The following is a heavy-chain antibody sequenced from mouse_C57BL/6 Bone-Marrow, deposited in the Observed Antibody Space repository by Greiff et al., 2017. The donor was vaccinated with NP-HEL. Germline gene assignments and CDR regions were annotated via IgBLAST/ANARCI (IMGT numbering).Heavy chain of an antibody. CDR3: ARGGLLYWYFDV. J-gene: IGHJ1*03. D-gene: IGHD1-1*01. Sequence: EVQLHQSGPVLVKPGASVKMSCKASGYTFTDYYMNWVKQSHGKSLEWIGVINPYNGGTSYNQKFKGKATLTVDKSSSTAYMELNSLTSEDSAVYYCARGGLLYWYFDVWGTGTTVTVSS. CDR2: INPYNGGT. CDR1: GYTFTDYY. V-gene: IGHV1-19*01.